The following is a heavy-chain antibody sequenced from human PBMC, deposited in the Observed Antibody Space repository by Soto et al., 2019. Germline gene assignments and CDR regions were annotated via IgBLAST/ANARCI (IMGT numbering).Heavy chain of an antibody. CDR1: GGSISSSSYY. Sequence: QLQLQESGPGLVKPSETLSLTCTVSGGSISSSSYYWGWIRQPPGKGLEWIGSIYYSGSTYYNPSLKSRVTISVDTSKNQFSLKLSSVTAADTALYYCARPHDSTRWAAFDIWGQGTMVTVSS. J-gene: IGHJ3*02. D-gene: IGHD3-22*01. CDR3: ARPHDSTRWAAFDI. CDR2: IYYSGST. V-gene: IGHV4-39*01.